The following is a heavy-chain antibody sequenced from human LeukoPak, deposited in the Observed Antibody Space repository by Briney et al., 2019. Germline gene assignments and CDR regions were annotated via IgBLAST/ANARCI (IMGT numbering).Heavy chain of an antibody. D-gene: IGHD2-2*02. CDR3: ASQKVCSSTSCYTPDYFDY. CDR1: GGSISSGDYF. V-gene: IGHV4-30-4*01. J-gene: IGHJ4*02. CDR2: IYYSGST. Sequence: SQTLSLTCTVSGGSISSGDYFWSWIRQPPGKGLEWIGYIYYSGSTYYNPSLKSRVTISVDTSKNHFSLKLSSVTAADTAVYYCASQKVCSSTSCYTPDYFDYWGQGTLVTVSS.